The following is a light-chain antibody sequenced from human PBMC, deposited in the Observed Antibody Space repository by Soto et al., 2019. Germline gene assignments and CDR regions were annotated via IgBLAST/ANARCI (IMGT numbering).Light chain of an antibody. CDR1: SSDVGGYNY. J-gene: IGLJ1*01. V-gene: IGLV2-14*03. Sequence: QSALTQPASVSGSPGQSITISCTGTSSDVGGYNYVSWYQHHPGKAPKLIIYDVTNRPSGVSNPFSGSKSGNTASLTISGLQPEDEADYYGSSDTTSNTRQIVFGTGTKLTVL. CDR2: DVT. CDR3: SSDTTSNTRQIV.